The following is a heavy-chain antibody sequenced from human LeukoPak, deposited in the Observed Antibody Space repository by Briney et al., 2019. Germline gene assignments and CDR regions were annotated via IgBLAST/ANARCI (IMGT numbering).Heavy chain of an antibody. CDR3: ARVRYGDYVENWFDP. Sequence: PSETLSLTCAVYGGSFSGYYWNWIRQPPGKGLEWIGEINHSRSTNYNPSLKSRVTISVDTSKNQFSLKLSSVTAADTAVYYCARVRYGDYVENWFDPWGQGTLVTVSS. D-gene: IGHD4-17*01. V-gene: IGHV4-34*01. CDR1: GGSFSGYY. CDR2: INHSRST. J-gene: IGHJ5*02.